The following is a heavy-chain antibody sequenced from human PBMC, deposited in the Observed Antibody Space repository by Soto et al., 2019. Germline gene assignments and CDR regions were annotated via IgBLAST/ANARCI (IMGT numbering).Heavy chain of an antibody. D-gene: IGHD6-13*01. CDR2: ISYDGSNK. Sequence: PGGSLRLSCAASGFTFSSYAMHWVRQAPGKGLEWVAVISYDGSNKYYADSVKGRFTISRDNAKNTLYLQMNSLRAEDTAVYYCAEIPGIAAAGTTGYWGQGTLVTVSS. V-gene: IGHV3-30-3*01. CDR1: GFTFSSYA. J-gene: IGHJ4*02. CDR3: AEIPGIAAAGTTGY.